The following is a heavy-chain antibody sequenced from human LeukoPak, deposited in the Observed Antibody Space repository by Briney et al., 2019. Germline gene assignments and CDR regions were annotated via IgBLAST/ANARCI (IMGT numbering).Heavy chain of an antibody. CDR1: GGSFSGYY. V-gene: IGHV4-59*01. Sequence: SETLSLTCAVYGGSFSGYYWNWIRQPPGKGLEWIGFIYYRGNTNYNPSLKSRVTISIDTSKSQFSLKLSSVTTADTAVYYCARYNVGSNWAQAFDVWGQGTMVTVSS. J-gene: IGHJ3*01. CDR2: IYYRGNT. D-gene: IGHD6-13*01. CDR3: ARYNVGSNWAQAFDV.